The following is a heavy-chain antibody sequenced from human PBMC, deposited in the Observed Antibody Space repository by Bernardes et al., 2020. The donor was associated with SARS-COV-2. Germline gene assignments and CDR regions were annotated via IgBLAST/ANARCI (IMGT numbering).Heavy chain of an antibody. Sequence: LSLTCTVSGGSISSYYWSWIRQPPGKGLEWIGYIYYSGSTNYNPSLKSRVTISVDTSKNQFSLKLSSVTAADTAVYYCARRVAGLNFDYWGQGTLVTVSS. CDR2: IYYSGST. J-gene: IGHJ4*02. CDR3: ARRVAGLNFDY. CDR1: GGSISSYY. V-gene: IGHV4-59*08. D-gene: IGHD6-19*01.